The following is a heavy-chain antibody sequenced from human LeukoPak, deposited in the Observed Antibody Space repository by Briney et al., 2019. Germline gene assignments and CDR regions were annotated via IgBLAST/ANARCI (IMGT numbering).Heavy chain of an antibody. CDR2: VFSTGDT. V-gene: IGHV4-59*11. J-gene: IGHJ6*03. CDR1: DASMSSHY. CDR3: ARGVYNYYYMDV. Sequence: PSETLSLTCTVSDASMSSHYWIWVRQPPGRGLEWIGYVFSTGDTTYSPSPKSRVTISVDMSENQFSLKLNSVTAADTAVYYCARGVYNYYYMDVWGRGATVTVSS.